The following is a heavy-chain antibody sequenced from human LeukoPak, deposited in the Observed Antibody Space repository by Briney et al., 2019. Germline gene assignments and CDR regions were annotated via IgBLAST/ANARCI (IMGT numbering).Heavy chain of an antibody. J-gene: IGHJ4*02. Sequence: GGSLRLSCAASGFTFSSYAMSWVSQAPGKGLEWVSAISGSGGSTYYADSVKGRFTISRDNSKNTLYLQMNSLRAEDTAVYYCAKRVRYSGYGRIDYWGQGTLVTVSS. D-gene: IGHD5-12*01. CDR3: AKRVRYSGYGRIDY. CDR2: ISGSGGST. V-gene: IGHV3-23*01. CDR1: GFTFSSYA.